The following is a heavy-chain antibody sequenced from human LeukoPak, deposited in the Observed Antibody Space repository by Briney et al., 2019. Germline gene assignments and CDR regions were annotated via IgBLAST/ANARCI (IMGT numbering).Heavy chain of an antibody. CDR3: ARRVSGSWGAFDI. J-gene: IGHJ3*02. V-gene: IGHV4-59*01. D-gene: IGHD1-26*01. Sequence: PSETLSLTCTVSGGSISSYYWSWIRQPPGKGLEWIGYIYYSGSTNYNPSLKSRVTISVDTSKNQFSLKLSSVTAADTAVYYCARRVSGSWGAFDIWGQGTMVTVSS. CDR2: IYYSGST. CDR1: GGSISSYY.